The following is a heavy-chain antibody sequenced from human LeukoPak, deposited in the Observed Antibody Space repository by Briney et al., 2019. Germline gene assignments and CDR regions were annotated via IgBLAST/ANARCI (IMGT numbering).Heavy chain of an antibody. CDR2: IFESGRT. J-gene: IGHJ4*02. CDR3: ARHQMGANTFDY. D-gene: IGHD1-26*01. V-gene: IGHV4-4*02. CDR1: GGSISGYW. Sequence: PSGTRSLTCAVSGGSISGYWWGWVRQPPGKGLEWIGEIFESGRTNYNPSLKSRATISGDKSESLFSLRLTSVSVADTAVYYCARHQMGANTFDYWGQGTLVTVSS.